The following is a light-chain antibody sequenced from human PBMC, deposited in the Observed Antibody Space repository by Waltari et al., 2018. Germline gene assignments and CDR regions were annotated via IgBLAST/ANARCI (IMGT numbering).Light chain of an antibody. CDR3: SSYAGGSLFV. J-gene: IGLJ1*01. CDR2: DFN. Sequence: SALTQPRSVSGSPGQSVTISCTGSNSDIGAYNYVSWYQQHPGRAPNLMFYDFNKRPSGVPRRFSGSKSGNTASLTISGLQAEDETDYYCSSYAGGSLFVFGDGTKVTVL. CDR1: NSDIGAYNY. V-gene: IGLV2-11*01.